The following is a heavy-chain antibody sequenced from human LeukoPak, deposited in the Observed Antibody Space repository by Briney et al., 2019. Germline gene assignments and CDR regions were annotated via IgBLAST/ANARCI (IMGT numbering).Heavy chain of an antibody. CDR1: GFTFDDYA. D-gene: IGHD1-26*01. CDR2: ITWDGVTT. CDR3: AKDMTGSGSYFDY. Sequence: GGSLTLSCAASGFTFDDYAMHWVRQAPGKGLEWVSLITWDGVTTYYADSVKGRFTISRDNSKNSLSLQMNSLRAEDTALYYCAKDMTGSGSYFDYRGQGTLVTVSS. V-gene: IGHV3-43D*03. J-gene: IGHJ4*02.